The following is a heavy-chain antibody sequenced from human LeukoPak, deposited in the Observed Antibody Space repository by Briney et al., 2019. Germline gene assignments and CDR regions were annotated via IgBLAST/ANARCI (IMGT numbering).Heavy chain of an antibody. CDR1: GFTVITND. V-gene: IGHV3-53*01. D-gene: IGHD3-16*01. CDR2: LYRDGNT. Sequence: PGGSLRLSCAASGFTVITNDMTWVRQAPGKGLEWVSVLYRDGNTKYADSVQGRFTISRDNSKNTLYLEMNSLRPDDTAVYYCARGVEPMAANTLAYWGQGTTVTVS. J-gene: IGHJ4*02. CDR3: ARGVEPMAANTLAY.